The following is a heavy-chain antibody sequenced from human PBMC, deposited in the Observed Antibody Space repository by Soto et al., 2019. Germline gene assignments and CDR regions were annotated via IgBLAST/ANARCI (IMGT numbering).Heavy chain of an antibody. Sequence: PSETLSLTCAVSGGSISSGGYSWSWIRQPPGKGLEWIGYIYHSGSTNYNPSLKSRVTISVDTSKNQFSLKLSSVTAADTAVYYCATSNWFDPWGQGTLVTVSS. CDR2: IYHSGST. CDR3: ATSNWFDP. J-gene: IGHJ5*02. V-gene: IGHV4-61*08. CDR1: GGSISSGGYS.